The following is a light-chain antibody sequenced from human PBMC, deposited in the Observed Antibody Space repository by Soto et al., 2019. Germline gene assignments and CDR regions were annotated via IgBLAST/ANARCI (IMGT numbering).Light chain of an antibody. CDR3: QQYNNWPS. Sequence: EIVMTQSPATLSLSPXGSATLSCRASQTVSRNLAWYQQRPGQAPRLLIYDISNRATGVPARFSGSGSETEFTLTIRSLQSEDFAVYFCQQYNNWPSFGQGTRLEIK. CDR2: DIS. J-gene: IGKJ5*01. CDR1: QTVSRN. V-gene: IGKV3-15*01.